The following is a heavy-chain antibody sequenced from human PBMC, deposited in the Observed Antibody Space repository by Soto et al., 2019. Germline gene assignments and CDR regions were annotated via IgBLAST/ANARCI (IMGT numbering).Heavy chain of an antibody. CDR1: GYSFTGSY. Sequence: ASVKASCKASGYSFTGSYIHWVRQGPGQGLEWMGWTSPYSGDTDYAQNFQGRVTMTRATSTSTAYMEVSRQRSEDTAVYSWPRHALAGPNWGYYGIDVWRQRPTVTVCS. D-gene: IGHD7-27*01. V-gene: IGHV1-2*02. CDR3: PRHALAGPNWGYYGIDV. CDR2: TSPYSGDT. J-gene: IGHJ6*02.